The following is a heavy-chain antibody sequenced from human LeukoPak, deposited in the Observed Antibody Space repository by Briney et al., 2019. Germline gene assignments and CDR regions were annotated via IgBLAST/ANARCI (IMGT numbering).Heavy chain of an antibody. D-gene: IGHD6-19*01. CDR1: GFTFSSYG. J-gene: IGHJ6*03. CDR3: AKGGVAVAGTPYYYYMDV. Sequence: PGGSLRLSCAASGFTFSSYGMHWVRQAPGKGLEWVAFIRYDGSNKYYADSVKGRFTISRDNSKNTPYLQMNSLRAEDTAVYYCAKGGVAVAGTPYYYYMDVWGKGTTVTVSS. CDR2: IRYDGSNK. V-gene: IGHV3-30*02.